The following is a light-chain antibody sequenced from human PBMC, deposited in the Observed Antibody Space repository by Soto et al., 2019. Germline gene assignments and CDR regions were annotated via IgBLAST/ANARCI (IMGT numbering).Light chain of an antibody. J-gene: IGKJ2*01. Sequence: EIVLTQSPATLSLSPGERATLSCRASQSVSSYLAWYQQKPGQAPRLLIYDASNRATGIPARFSGSGSGTAFTLTIITLDPADFPLYSCHHRSNSPPYTFGHGTKLEIK. V-gene: IGKV3-11*01. CDR1: QSVSSY. CDR3: HHRSNSPPYT. CDR2: DAS.